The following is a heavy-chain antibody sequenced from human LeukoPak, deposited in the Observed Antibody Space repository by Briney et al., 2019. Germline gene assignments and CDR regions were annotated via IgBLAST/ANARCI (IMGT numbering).Heavy chain of an antibody. Sequence: GESLKISCEASGYTFTHQWIGWVRQMPGTGLEWVGIIYPRDSDTIYSPSFQGHVTISADTSINTAYLEWRSLEASDTAMYYCARHSDVVGAIWGQGTQVAVSS. CDR1: GYTFTHQW. CDR3: ARHSDVVGAI. V-gene: IGHV5-51*01. CDR2: IYPRDSDT. D-gene: IGHD3-16*01. J-gene: IGHJ4*02.